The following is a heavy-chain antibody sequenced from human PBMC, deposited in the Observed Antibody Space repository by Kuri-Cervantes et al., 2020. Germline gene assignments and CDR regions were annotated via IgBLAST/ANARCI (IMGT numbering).Heavy chain of an antibody. CDR1: GFTFSSYN. D-gene: IGHD1-26*01. CDR3: ATDPNGIDH. CDR2: ISRSSSTI. V-gene: IGHV3-48*01. J-gene: IGHJ4*02. Sequence: GESLKISCAASGFTFSSYNMNWVRQAPGKGLEWVSYISRSSSTIYYADSVKGRFTISRDNAKNSLYLEMNSLRADDTAVYYCATDPNGIDHWGQGSLVTVSS.